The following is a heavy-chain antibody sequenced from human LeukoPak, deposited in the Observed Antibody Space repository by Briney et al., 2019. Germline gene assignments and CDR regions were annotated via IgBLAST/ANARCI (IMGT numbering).Heavy chain of an antibody. Sequence: DPGGSLRLSCAASGFTFSTYSMNWVRQAPGKGLEWVSSISTSSSYIYYADSVKGRFTISRDNAKNSLYLQMNSLRAEDTAVYYCARDPYSSSSAIDYWGQGTLVTVSS. CDR1: GFTFSTYS. V-gene: IGHV3-21*01. D-gene: IGHD6-6*01. J-gene: IGHJ4*02. CDR3: ARDPYSSSSAIDY. CDR2: ISTSSSYI.